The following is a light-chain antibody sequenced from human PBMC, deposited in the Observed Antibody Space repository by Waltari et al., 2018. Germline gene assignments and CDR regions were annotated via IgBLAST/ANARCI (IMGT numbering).Light chain of an antibody. CDR3: HVWDTRTDHVV. CDR2: HDS. V-gene: IGLV3-21*03. Sequence: SYVLTQPPSVSVAPGKTARIPCGGHDIGTRSGHRYPQKPGQAPVLVVFHDSDRHSGIPERCSGSNSANTATLTISRVEAGDEADYYCHVWDTRTDHVVFGGGTKLTVL. J-gene: IGLJ2*01. CDR1: DIGTRS.